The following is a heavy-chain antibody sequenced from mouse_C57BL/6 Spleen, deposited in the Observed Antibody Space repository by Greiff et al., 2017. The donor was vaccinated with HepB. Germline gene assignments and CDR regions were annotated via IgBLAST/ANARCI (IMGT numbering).Heavy chain of an antibody. Sequence: EVMLVESGGDLVKPGGSLKLSCAASGFTFSSYGMSWVRQTPDKRLEWVATISSGGSYTYYPDSVKGRFTIDRDNAKNTLYLQMSSLKSEDTAMYYCARQNSNYEEGAWFSYWGEGTLVTVSA. V-gene: IGHV5-6*01. J-gene: IGHJ3*01. CDR1: GFTFSSYG. CDR2: ISSGGSYT. D-gene: IGHD2-5*01. CDR3: ARQNSNYEEGAWFSY.